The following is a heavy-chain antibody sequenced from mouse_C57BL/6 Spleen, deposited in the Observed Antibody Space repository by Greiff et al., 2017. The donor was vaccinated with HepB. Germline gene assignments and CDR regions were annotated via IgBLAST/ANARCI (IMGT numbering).Heavy chain of an antibody. J-gene: IGHJ2*01. Sequence: VQLQQPGAELVRPGTSVKLSCKASGYTFTSYWMHWVKQRPGQGLEWIGVIDPSDSYTNYNQKFKGKATLTVDTSSSTAYMQLSSLTSEDSAVYYCARSGYYGSRGGYYFDYWGQGTTLTVSS. V-gene: IGHV1-59*01. D-gene: IGHD1-1*01. CDR1: GYTFTSYW. CDR3: ARSGYYGSRGGYYFDY. CDR2: IDPSDSYT.